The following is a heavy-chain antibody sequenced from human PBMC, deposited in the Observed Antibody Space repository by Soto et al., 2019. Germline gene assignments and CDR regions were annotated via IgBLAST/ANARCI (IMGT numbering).Heavy chain of an antibody. Sequence: EVQLLESGGGLVQPGGSLRLSCAASGVTFSSCAMNWVRQAPGKGLEWVSTISGSGDSTYYADSVKGRFTISRDNSQNTLYLQMNSLRAEDTAVYYCAKSVYNWNDGFFDYWGQGTLVTVSS. V-gene: IGHV3-23*01. J-gene: IGHJ4*02. CDR2: ISGSGDST. CDR1: GVTFSSCA. D-gene: IGHD1-1*01. CDR3: AKSVYNWNDGFFDY.